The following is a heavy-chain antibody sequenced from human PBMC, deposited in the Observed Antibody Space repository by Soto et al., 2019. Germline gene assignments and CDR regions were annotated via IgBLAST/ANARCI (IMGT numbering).Heavy chain of an antibody. J-gene: IGHJ6*02. CDR1: GFTFDDYA. CDR3: ARATTATGYYFDSSDGMDV. Sequence: EAQLVESGGGLVQPGRSLRLSCAASGFTFDDYAMHWVRQAPGKGLEWVSSIGWKSDYIAYADSVKGRFTISRDNGRNSLYLQMNSLRVEDTAFYYCARATTATGYYFDSSDGMDVWGQGTTVTVSS. D-gene: IGHD3-22*01. CDR2: IGWKSDYI. V-gene: IGHV3-9*01.